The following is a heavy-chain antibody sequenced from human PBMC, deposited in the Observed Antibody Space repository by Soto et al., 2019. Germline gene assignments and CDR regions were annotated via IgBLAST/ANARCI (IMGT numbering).Heavy chain of an antibody. V-gene: IGHV4-30-2*01. J-gene: IGHJ5*02. CDR3: ARDARGGSSWYNWFDP. Sequence: SETLSLTCAVSGGSISSGGYSWSWIRQPPGKGLEWIGYIYHSGSTYYNPSLKSRVTISVDRSKNQFSLKLSSVTAADTAVYYCARDARGGSSWYNWFDPWGQGTLVTVSS. CDR2: IYHSGST. CDR1: GGSISSGGYS. D-gene: IGHD6-13*01.